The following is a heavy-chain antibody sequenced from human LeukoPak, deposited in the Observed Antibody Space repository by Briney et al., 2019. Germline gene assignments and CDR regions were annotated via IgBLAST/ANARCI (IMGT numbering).Heavy chain of an antibody. CDR1: GYTFTSYG. J-gene: IGHJ1*01. CDR3: ARAIAVTGTTTDFQH. D-gene: IGHD6-19*01. V-gene: IGHV1-18*01. CDR2: ISAYNGNT. Sequence: ASVKVSCKASGYTFTSYGISWVRQAPGQGLEWMGWISAYNGNTNYAQKLQGRVTTTTDTSTSTAYMELGSLRSDDTAVYYCARAIAVTGTTTDFQHWGQGTLVTVSS.